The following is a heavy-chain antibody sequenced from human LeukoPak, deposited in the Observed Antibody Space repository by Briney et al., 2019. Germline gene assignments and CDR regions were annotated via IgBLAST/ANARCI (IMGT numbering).Heavy chain of an antibody. D-gene: IGHD3-16*01. CDR1: GYTVTSYD. J-gene: IGHJ4*02. V-gene: IGHV1-8*01. Sequence: ASGEVCGNGSGYTVTSYDINWGRQATGQGLGWLGWRSASSGHTGYAQKFQGRGSMTRATSISTAYLELSSLTFEDTAVYYCARTPQKGDIAYRGQGTLVTVS. CDR2: RSASSGHT. CDR3: ARTPQKGDIAY.